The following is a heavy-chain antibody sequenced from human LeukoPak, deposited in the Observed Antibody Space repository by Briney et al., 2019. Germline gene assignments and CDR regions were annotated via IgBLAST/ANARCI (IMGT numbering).Heavy chain of an antibody. V-gene: IGHV3-9*01. CDR3: AKDMTPSGYRMVVPAAIGGNFDY. D-gene: IGHD2-2*02. J-gene: IGHJ4*02. CDR1: GFTFDDYA. CDR2: ISWNSGSI. Sequence: GRSLRLSCAASGFTFDDYAMHWVRQAPGKGLEWVSGISWNSGSIGYADSVKGRFTISRDNAKNSLYLQMNSLRAEDTALYYCAKDMTPSGYRMVVPAAIGGNFDYWGQGTLVTVSS.